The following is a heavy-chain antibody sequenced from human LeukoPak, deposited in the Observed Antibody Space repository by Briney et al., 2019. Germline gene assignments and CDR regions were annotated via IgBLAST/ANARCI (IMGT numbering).Heavy chain of an antibody. J-gene: IGHJ4*02. V-gene: IGHV3-64D*06. Sequence: GGSLRLSCTASGFTFSTYVMHWVRQAPGKGLDYVSGIGGDGGSTYYADSVKGRFTISRDNSKNTLYLQMSSLRPEDTAIYYCVKGLTAIRSFWGQGTLVIVSS. D-gene: IGHD2-21*02. CDR2: IGGDGGST. CDR1: GFTFSTYV. CDR3: VKGLTAIRSF.